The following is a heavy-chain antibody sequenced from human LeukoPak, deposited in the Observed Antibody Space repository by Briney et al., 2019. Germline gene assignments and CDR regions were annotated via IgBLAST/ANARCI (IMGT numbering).Heavy chain of an antibody. J-gene: IGHJ4*02. CDR1: GFTFSSYG. Sequence: PGGSLRLSCAASGFTFSSYGMHWVRQAPGKGLEWVAVIWYDGSNKYYADSMKGRFTISRDNSKNTLYLQMNSLRAEDTAVYYCARDQLAYTAMVNYFDYWGQGTLVTVSS. CDR3: ARDQLAYTAMVNYFDY. D-gene: IGHD5-18*01. CDR2: IWYDGSNK. V-gene: IGHV3-33*01.